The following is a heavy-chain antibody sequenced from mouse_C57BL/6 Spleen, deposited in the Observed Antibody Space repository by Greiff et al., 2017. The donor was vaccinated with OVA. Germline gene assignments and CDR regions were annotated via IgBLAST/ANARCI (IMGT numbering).Heavy chain of an antibody. CDR1: GYAFSSSW. CDR3: AIRLAWFAY. CDR2: IYPGDGDT. D-gene: IGHD3-1*01. Sequence: VQLQQSGPELVKPGASVKISCKASGYAFSSSWMNWVKQRPGKGLEWIGRIYPGDGDTNYNGKFKGKATLTADKSSSTAYMQLSSLTSEDSAVYFCAIRLAWFAYWGQGTLVTVSA. J-gene: IGHJ3*01. V-gene: IGHV1-82*01.